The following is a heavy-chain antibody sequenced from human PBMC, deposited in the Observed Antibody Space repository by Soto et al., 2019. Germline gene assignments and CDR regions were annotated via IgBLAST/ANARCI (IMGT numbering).Heavy chain of an antibody. Sequence: QVHLVESGGGMVQPGKSLRLSCAASGFTFSGYAMHWVRQAPGKGLEWVAVISYDGSTQYYAESVKGRFTISRDNSNNTQYLHMSSLSAEETAVYYCARETRADEIDYWGQGTLVLVS. J-gene: IGHJ4*02. V-gene: IGHV3-30-3*01. CDR3: ARETRADEIDY. CDR2: ISYDGSTQ. CDR1: GFTFSGYA.